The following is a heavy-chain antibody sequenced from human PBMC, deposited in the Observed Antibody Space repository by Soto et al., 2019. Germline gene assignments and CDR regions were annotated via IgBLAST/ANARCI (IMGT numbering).Heavy chain of an antibody. Sequence: GESLKISCKGSGYGFTSYWISWVRQMPGKGLEWMGRIDPSDSYTNYSPSFQGHVTISADKSISTAYLQWSSLKASDTAMYYCARHRGYSYGHIDYWGQGTLVTVSS. CDR2: IDPSDSYT. V-gene: IGHV5-10-1*01. CDR1: GYGFTSYW. J-gene: IGHJ4*02. CDR3: ARHRGYSYGHIDY. D-gene: IGHD5-18*01.